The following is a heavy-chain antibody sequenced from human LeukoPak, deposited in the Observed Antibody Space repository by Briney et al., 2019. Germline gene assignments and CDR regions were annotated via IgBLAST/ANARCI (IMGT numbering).Heavy chain of an antibody. V-gene: IGHV4-59*01. Sequence: PSETLSLTCTVSGGSTSSYYWSWIRQPPGKGLEWIGYIYYSGSTNYNPSLKSRVTISVDTSKNQFSLKLSSVTAADTAVYYCARAGIAAAGTGDYWGQGTLVTVSS. CDR2: IYYSGST. J-gene: IGHJ4*02. CDR1: GGSTSSYY. D-gene: IGHD6-13*01. CDR3: ARAGIAAAGTGDY.